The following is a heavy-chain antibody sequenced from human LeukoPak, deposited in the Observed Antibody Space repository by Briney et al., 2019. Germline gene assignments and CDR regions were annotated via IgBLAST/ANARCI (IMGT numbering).Heavy chain of an antibody. CDR3: ARVVGFGDYYYYYYMDV. J-gene: IGHJ6*03. D-gene: IGHD1-26*01. CDR2: ISGWGSNYI. V-gene: IGHV3-21*01. Sequence: GGSLRLSCTVSGFTFSSHSMSWVRQAPGKGLEWISSISGWGSNYIYYAESVKGRFTISRDNARNLMYLQMNSLRAEDTALYFCARVVGFGDYYYYYYMDVWGKGTTVIVSS. CDR1: GFTFSSHS.